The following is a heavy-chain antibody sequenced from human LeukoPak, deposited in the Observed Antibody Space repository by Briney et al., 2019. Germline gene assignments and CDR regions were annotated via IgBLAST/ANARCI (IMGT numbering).Heavy chain of an antibody. D-gene: IGHD6-13*01. CDR2: ISHSGST. J-gene: IGHJ6*03. CDR3: ARGEAAAVSSTNTYYYYMDV. CDR1: GGSFSGYY. Sequence: KPSETLSLTCAVYGGSFSGYYWSWIRQPPGKGLEWIGEISHSGSTNYNPSLKSRVTISVDTSKNQFSLKLSSVTAADTAVYYCARGEAAAVSSTNTYYYYMDVWGKGTTVTVSS. V-gene: IGHV4-34*01.